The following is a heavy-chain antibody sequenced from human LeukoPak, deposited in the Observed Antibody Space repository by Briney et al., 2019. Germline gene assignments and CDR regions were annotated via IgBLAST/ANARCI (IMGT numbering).Heavy chain of an antibody. V-gene: IGHV4-39*01. CDR2: IYYSGST. D-gene: IGHD3-9*01. CDR1: GGSISSSSYY. J-gene: IGHJ4*02. Sequence: SETLSLTCTVSGGSISSSSYYWGWIRQPPGKGLEWIGSIYYSGSTYYNPSLKSRVTISVDTSKNQFSLKLGSVTAADTAVYYCARFDILTGYFGYWGQGTLVTVSS. CDR3: ARFDILTGYFGY.